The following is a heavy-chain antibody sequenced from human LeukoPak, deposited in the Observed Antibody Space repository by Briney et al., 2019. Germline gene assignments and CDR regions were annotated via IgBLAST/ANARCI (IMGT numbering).Heavy chain of an antibody. J-gene: IGHJ4*02. CDR2: INYSGGT. D-gene: IGHD3-9*01. CDR3: ARGLPYYDILTGYFTPHKYYFDY. Sequence: SETLSLTCAVYGGSFSGYYWSWIRQPPGKGLEWIGEINYSGGTNYNPSLKSRVTISVDTSKNQFSLKLSSVTAADTAVYYCARGLPYYDILTGYFTPHKYYFDYWGQGTLVTVSS. V-gene: IGHV4-34*01. CDR1: GGSFSGYY.